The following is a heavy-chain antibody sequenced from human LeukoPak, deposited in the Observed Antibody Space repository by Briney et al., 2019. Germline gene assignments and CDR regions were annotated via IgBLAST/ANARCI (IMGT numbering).Heavy chain of an antibody. CDR3: VRDPDALDY. CDR1: GFTFSSYE. CDR2: IRSSGDMI. J-gene: IGHJ4*02. V-gene: IGHV3-48*03. Sequence: PGGSLRLSCAASGFTFSSYEMNWVRQAPGKGLEWVSYIRSSGDMIYYADSVKGRFTISRDNAKKSVYLQMNSLRDEDTAVYYCVRDPDALDYWGQGTQVTVSS.